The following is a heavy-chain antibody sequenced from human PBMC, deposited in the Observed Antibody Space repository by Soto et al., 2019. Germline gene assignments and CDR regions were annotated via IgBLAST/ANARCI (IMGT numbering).Heavy chain of an antibody. CDR3: ARHGPHGRIKVGYYYGMDV. Sequence: EVQLVESGGGLVKPGGSLRLSCAASGFTFSSYSMNWVRQAPGRGLEWLAYISGSGTTIYFADSVKGRFTASRDNAKNSVYLQVSSLRDDDTAVYYCARHGPHGRIKVGYYYGMDVWCEGTTVTVSS. V-gene: IGHV3-48*02. J-gene: IGHJ6*04. CDR1: GFTFSSYS. D-gene: IGHD2-21*01. CDR2: ISGSGTTI.